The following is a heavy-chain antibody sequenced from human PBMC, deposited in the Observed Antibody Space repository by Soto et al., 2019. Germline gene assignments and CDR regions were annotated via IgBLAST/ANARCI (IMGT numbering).Heavy chain of an antibody. D-gene: IGHD3-9*01. Sequence: ASVKVSCKASGGTFSSYAISWVRQAPGQGLEWMGGIIPIFGTANYAQKFQGRVTITADESTSTAYMELSSLRSEDTAVYYCASLRTDNIWTAYYYYYGMDVWGQGTTVTVSS. V-gene: IGHV1-69*13. CDR1: GGTFSSYA. CDR3: ASLRTDNIWTAYYYYYGMDV. CDR2: IIPIFGTA. J-gene: IGHJ6*02.